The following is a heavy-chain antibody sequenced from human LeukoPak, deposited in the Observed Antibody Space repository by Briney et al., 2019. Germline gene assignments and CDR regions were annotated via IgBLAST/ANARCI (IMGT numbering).Heavy chain of an antibody. J-gene: IGHJ4*02. Sequence: ASVKVSCKASGYTFTGYYMHWVRQAPGQGLEWMGWINPNSGGTNYAQKFQGWVTMTRDTSISTAYMELGRLRSDDTAVYYCARGVNERYYYDSSGYYLDYWGQGTLVTVSS. CDR3: ARGVNERYYYDSSGYYLDY. V-gene: IGHV1-2*04. D-gene: IGHD3-22*01. CDR1: GYTFTGYY. CDR2: INPNSGGT.